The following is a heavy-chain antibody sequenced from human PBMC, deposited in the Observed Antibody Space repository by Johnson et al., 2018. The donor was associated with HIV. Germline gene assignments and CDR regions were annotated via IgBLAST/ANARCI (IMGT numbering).Heavy chain of an antibody. V-gene: IGHV3-30*19. J-gene: IGHJ3*02. CDR2: ISYDGSNK. D-gene: IGHD4-23*01. Sequence: QMLLVESGGGVVQPGGSLRLSCAASGFTFSSYGMHWVRQAPGKGLEWVAVISYDGSNKYYADSVKGRFTISRDNSKNTLYLQMNSLRAEDTAVYYCARATVESAFDIWGQGTMVTVSS. CDR1: GFTFSSYG. CDR3: ARATVESAFDI.